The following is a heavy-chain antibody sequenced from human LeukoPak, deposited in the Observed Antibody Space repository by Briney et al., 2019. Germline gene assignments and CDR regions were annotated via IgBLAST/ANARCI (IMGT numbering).Heavy chain of an antibody. CDR1: GFTFSDYA. J-gene: IGHJ4*01. CDR3: AKVESGAQGYFDY. CDR2: ISGSGGST. D-gene: IGHD1-1*01. V-gene: IGHV3-23*01. Sequence: GGSLRLSCAASGFTFSDYAMSWVRQAPGKGLEWVSVISGSGGSTYYADSVKGRFTITRDNSKNTLYLQMNSLRAEDTAVYYCAKVESGAQGYFDYWGQGILVTVSS.